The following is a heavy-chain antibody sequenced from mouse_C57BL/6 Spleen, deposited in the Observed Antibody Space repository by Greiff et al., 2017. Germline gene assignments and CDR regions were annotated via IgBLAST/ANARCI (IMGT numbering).Heavy chain of an antibody. CDR3: ARVLVTTGGFGY. D-gene: IGHD2-2*01. J-gene: IGHJ2*01. Sequence: QVQLQQPGAELVMPGASVKLSCKASGYTFTSYWMHWVKQRPGQGLEWIGEIDPSDSYTNYNQKFKGKSTLTVDKSSSTAYMQLSSLTSEDSAVXYCARVLVTTGGFGYWGQGTTLTVSS. V-gene: IGHV1-69*01. CDR1: GYTFTSYW. CDR2: IDPSDSYT.